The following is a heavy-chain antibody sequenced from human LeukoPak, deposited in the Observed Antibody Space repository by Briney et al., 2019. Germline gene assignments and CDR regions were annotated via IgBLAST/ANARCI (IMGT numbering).Heavy chain of an antibody. Sequence: GESLKISCKGSGYSFTSYWIGWVRQMPGKGLEWMGIIYPGDSDTRYSPSFQGQVTISADKSISTAYLQWSSLKASDTAMYYCARPNLYCSSTSCYYPLPDYWGQGTLVTVSS. CDR1: GYSFTSYW. J-gene: IGHJ4*02. CDR2: IYPGDSDT. V-gene: IGHV5-51*01. D-gene: IGHD2-2*01. CDR3: ARPNLYCSSTSCYYPLPDY.